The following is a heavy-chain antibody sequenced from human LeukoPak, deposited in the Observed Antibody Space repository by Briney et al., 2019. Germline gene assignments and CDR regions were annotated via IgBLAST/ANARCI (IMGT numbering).Heavy chain of an antibody. V-gene: IGHV3-11*04. D-gene: IGHD6-13*01. J-gene: IGHJ4*02. CDR2: VSSGSSTI. Sequence: PGGSLRLSCAASGFTFSDYYMSWIRQAPGKALEWVSYVSSGSSTIYYADSVKGRFTVSRDNGKRSLYLHMSSLRAEDTAVYYCARDLDSSTWYRGFDYWGQGTLVTVSS. CDR3: ARDLDSSTWYRGFDY. CDR1: GFTFSDYY.